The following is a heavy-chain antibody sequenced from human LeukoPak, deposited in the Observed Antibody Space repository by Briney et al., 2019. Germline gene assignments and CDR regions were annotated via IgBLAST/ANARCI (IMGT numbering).Heavy chain of an antibody. Sequence: GGSLRLSCAASGFTFSSYAMHWVRQAPGKGLEWVAVISYDGSNKYYADSVKGRFTISRDDSKNTLYLQMNSLRAEDTAVYYCARGAIAVAALDYWGQGTLVTVSS. CDR1: GFTFSSYA. V-gene: IGHV3-30-3*01. CDR2: ISYDGSNK. CDR3: ARGAIAVAALDY. D-gene: IGHD6-19*01. J-gene: IGHJ4*02.